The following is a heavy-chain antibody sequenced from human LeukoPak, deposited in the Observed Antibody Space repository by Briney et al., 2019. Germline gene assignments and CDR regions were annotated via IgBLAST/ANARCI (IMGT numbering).Heavy chain of an antibody. CDR1: GGSISSYY. J-gene: IGHJ4*02. CDR2: IYYSGST. V-gene: IGHV4-59*08. D-gene: IGHD6-13*01. Sequence: PSETLSLTCTVSGGSISSYYWSWIRQPPRKGLEWIGYIYYSGSTNYNPSLKSRVTISVDTSKNQFSLKLSSVTAADTAVYYCARLTIAAAGIDYWGQGTLVTVSS. CDR3: ARLTIAAAGIDY.